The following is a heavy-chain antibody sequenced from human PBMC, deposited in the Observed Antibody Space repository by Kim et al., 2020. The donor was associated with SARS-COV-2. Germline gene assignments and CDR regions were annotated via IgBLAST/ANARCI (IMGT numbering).Heavy chain of an antibody. CDR3: AILSGQQLVDIGYYYYYGMDV. Sequence: SETLSLTCAVYGGSFSGYYWSWIRQPPGKGLEWIGEINHSGSTNYNPSLKSRVTISVDTSKNQFSLKLSSVTAADTAVYYCAILSGQQLVDIGYYYYYGMDVWGQGTTVIVSS. CDR1: GGSFSGYY. J-gene: IGHJ6*02. V-gene: IGHV4-34*01. CDR2: INHSGST. D-gene: IGHD6-13*01.